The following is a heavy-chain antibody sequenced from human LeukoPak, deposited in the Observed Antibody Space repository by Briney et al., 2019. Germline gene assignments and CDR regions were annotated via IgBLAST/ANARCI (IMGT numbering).Heavy chain of an antibody. J-gene: IGHJ5*02. CDR3: VRGNGNVGGRLDP. CDR1: GFTMSGIH. CDR2: LYAGGST. Sequence: GALRLSCAASGFTMSGIHMNWVRQAPGKGLDWVSGLYAGGSTYYAGSVTGRFTISRDDSKNTLYLQMTSLRVDDTAIYFCVRGNGNVGGRLDPWGQGAWVIVSS. V-gene: IGHV3-66*01. D-gene: IGHD1-1*01.